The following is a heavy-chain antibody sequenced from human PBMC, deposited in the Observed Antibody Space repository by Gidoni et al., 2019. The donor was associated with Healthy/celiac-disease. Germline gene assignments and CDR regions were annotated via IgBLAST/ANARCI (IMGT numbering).Heavy chain of an antibody. Sequence: EVQLVESGGGLVQPGGSLRLSCSASGFTFSSYAMHWVRQAPGKGLEYVSAISSNGGSTYYADSVKGRFTISRDNSKNTLYLQMSSLRAEDTAVYYCVKDLDYGGNPGAIFDYWGQGTLVTVSS. CDR2: ISSNGGST. D-gene: IGHD4-17*01. J-gene: IGHJ4*02. CDR1: GFTFSSYA. CDR3: VKDLDYGGNPGAIFDY. V-gene: IGHV3-64D*06.